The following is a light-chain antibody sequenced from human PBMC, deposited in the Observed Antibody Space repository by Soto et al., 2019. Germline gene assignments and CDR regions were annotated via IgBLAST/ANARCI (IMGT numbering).Light chain of an antibody. J-gene: IGKJ2*01. CDR3: LQYNSYPRT. CDR1: QGIRND. Sequence: DIQMTQSPSSLSASVGDRVTFTCRASQGIRNDLGWYQQKPGKAHKRLIYAESSLKSGVRSRFRGCGTASTLEFTLTISSLQPEDFATYYCLQYNSYPRTFGQGTKLEIK. V-gene: IGKV1-17*01. CDR2: AES.